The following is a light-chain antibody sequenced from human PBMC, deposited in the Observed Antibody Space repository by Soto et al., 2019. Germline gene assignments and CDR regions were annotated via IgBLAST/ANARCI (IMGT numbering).Light chain of an antibody. J-gene: IGLJ7*01. CDR3: AAWDDSLSGPGV. Sequence: QAVVNQPPSASGTPGQRVTISCSGSSSNIGNFYVYWYQQLPGTAPKLLISKNNHRPLGVPDRFSGSKSGTSASLAISGLRSEDEAAYYCAAWDDSLSGPGVFGGGTQLTVL. V-gene: IGLV1-47*01. CDR2: KNN. CDR1: SSNIGNFY.